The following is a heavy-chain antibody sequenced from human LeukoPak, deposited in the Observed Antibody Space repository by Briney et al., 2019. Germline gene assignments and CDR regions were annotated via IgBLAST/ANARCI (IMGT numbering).Heavy chain of an antibody. CDR1: GYSFTNYW. CDR3: ARIWLRAFDI. V-gene: IGHV5-51*01. Sequence: HGESLKISCQGSGYSFTNYWIAWVRQMHGKGLEWMGIIYPDDSDTRYSPSFQGQVTISADKSISTAYLQWSSLKASDTAMYYCARIWLRAFDIWGQGTMVTVSS. D-gene: IGHD3-16*01. J-gene: IGHJ3*02. CDR2: IYPDDSDT.